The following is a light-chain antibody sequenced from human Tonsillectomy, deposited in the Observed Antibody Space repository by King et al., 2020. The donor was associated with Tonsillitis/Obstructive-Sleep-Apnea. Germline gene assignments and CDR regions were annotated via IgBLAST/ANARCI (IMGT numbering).Light chain of an antibody. V-gene: IGKV1D-12*01. Sequence: GVPSRFSGSGSGTDFTLTISSLQPEDFATYYCQQANSCRRVGPGTKVDIK. CDR3: QQANSCRR. J-gene: IGKJ3*01.